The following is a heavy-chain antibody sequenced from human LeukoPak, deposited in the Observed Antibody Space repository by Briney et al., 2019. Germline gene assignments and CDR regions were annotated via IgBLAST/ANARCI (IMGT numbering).Heavy chain of an antibody. CDR2: ISWNSGRI. V-gene: IGHV3-9*01. J-gene: IGHJ4*02. CDR3: AKDMRTDAAGTLDY. Sequence: GGSLRLSCAASGFTFDDYAMHWVRQAPGKGVEWVSGISWNSGRIGYGDSVKGRFTISGDNAKNSLYLQMNSLRAEDTALYYCAKDMRTDAAGTLDYWGQGTLVTVSS. CDR1: GFTFDDYA. D-gene: IGHD6-13*01.